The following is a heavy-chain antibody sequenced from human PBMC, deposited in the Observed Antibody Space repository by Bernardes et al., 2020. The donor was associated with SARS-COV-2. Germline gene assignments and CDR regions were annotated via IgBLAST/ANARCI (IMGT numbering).Heavy chain of an antibody. CDR1: GFTFSSYG. CDR2: ISYDGSNK. CDR3: ATPMGPYYYDSSGSLDY. Sequence: GGSLRLSCAASGFTFSSYGMHWVRQAPGKGLEWVAVISYDGSNKYYADSVKGRFTISRDNSKNTLYLQMNNLRAEDTAVYYCATPMGPYYYDSSGSLDYWGQGTLVTVSS. V-gene: IGHV3-30*03. D-gene: IGHD3-22*01. J-gene: IGHJ4*02.